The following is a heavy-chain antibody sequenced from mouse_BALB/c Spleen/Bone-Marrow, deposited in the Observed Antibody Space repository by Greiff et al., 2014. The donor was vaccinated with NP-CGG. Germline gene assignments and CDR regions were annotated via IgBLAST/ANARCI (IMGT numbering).Heavy chain of an antibody. J-gene: IGHJ4*01. Sequence: QVQLKESGPELVKPGASVKMSCKASGYTFTSYYIHWVKQRPGQGLEWIGWIYPGDGSTKYNEKFKGKTTLTADKSSSTAYMLPRSRNSGDPGIYFCAKGGGKDHRGQGT. CDR1: GYTFTSYY. CDR3: AKGGGKDH. V-gene: IGHV1S56*01. CDR2: IYPGDGST.